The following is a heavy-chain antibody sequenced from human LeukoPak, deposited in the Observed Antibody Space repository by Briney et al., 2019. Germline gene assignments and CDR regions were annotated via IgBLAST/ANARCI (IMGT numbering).Heavy chain of an antibody. V-gene: IGHV1-24*01. CDR3: ATATCGGDCSAPLDY. CDR2: FDPEDGET. CDR1: GYTLTELS. D-gene: IGHD2-21*02. Sequence: ASVKVSCKVSGYTLTELSMHWVRQAPGKGLEWMGGFDPEDGETIYAQKSQGRVTMTEDTSTDTAYMELSSLRSEDTAVYYCATATCGGDCSAPLDYWGQGTLVTVSS. J-gene: IGHJ4*02.